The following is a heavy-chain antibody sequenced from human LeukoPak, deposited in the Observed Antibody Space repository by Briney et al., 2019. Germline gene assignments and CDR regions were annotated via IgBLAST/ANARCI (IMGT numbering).Heavy chain of an antibody. CDR1: GFTFSSYS. Sequence: PGGSLRLSCAASGFTFSSYSMNWVRQAPGKGLEWVSSISSSSYIYYADSVKGRFTISRDNAKNSLYLQMNSLRAEDTAVYYCARAKYYYDSRMDYWGQGTLVTVSS. D-gene: IGHD3-22*01. V-gene: IGHV3-21*01. CDR3: ARAKYYYDSRMDY. J-gene: IGHJ4*02. CDR2: ISSSSYI.